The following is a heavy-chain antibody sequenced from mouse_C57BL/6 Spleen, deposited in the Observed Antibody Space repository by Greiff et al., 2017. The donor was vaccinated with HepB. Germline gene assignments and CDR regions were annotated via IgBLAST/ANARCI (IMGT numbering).Heavy chain of an antibody. J-gene: IGHJ2*01. CDR2: IDPEDGDT. CDR3: TTGYYSSRDYFDY. V-gene: IGHV14-1*01. Sequence: EVQLQQSGAELVRPGASVKLSCTASGFNIKDYYMHWVKQRPEQGLEWIGRIDPEDGDTEYAPKFQGKATMTADTSSNTAYLQLSSLTSEDTAVYYSTTGYYSSRDYFDYWGQGTTLTVSS. D-gene: IGHD1-1*01. CDR1: GFNIKDYY.